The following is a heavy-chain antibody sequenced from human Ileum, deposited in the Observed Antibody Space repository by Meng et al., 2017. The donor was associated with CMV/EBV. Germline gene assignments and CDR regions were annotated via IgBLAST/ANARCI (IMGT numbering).Heavy chain of an antibody. CDR3: ARDFDY. V-gene: IGHV3-30-3*01. CDR1: GFTFSNYE. Sequence: QVPLGESGGGVVQPGRSLRLSCAASGFTFSNYEMHWVRQAPGKGLEWVTLVVNDGNKKYYADSVKGRFTISRDNSAKMVYLEMNNLRPEDTAIYYCARDFDYWGQGTLVTVSS. J-gene: IGHJ4*02. CDR2: VVNDGNKK.